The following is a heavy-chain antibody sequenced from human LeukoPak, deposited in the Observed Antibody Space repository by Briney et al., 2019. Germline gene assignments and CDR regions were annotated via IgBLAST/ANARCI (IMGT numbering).Heavy chain of an antibody. CDR2: INHSGST. V-gene: IGHV4-34*01. CDR3: ARGRRRSVSGLYYHDSSGYYYDY. CDR1: GGSFSGYY. D-gene: IGHD3-22*01. J-gene: IGHJ4*02. Sequence: SETLSLTCAVYGGSFSGYYWSWIRQPPGKGLEWIGEINHSGSTNYNPSLKSRVTISVDTSKNQFSLKLSSVTAADTAVYYCARGRRRSVSGLYYHDSSGYYYDYWGQGTLVTVSS.